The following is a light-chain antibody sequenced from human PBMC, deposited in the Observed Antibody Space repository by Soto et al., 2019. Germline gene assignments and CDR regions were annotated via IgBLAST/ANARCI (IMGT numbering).Light chain of an antibody. Sequence: QSVLTQPPSASGSPGQSVAISCTGTSSDVGGYNYVSWYQQHSGKAPRLIIYEVSKWPSGVPDRFSGSKSGNTASLTVSGLQTEDEADYYCSSYAGSNTYVFGTGTKVTVL. CDR1: SSDVGGYNY. V-gene: IGLV2-8*01. CDR2: EVS. CDR3: SSYAGSNTYV. J-gene: IGLJ1*01.